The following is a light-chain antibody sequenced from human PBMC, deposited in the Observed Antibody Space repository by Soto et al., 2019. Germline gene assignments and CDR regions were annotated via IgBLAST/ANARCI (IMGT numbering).Light chain of an antibody. CDR3: QQRSNWHVT. CDR2: DAS. Sequence: EIVLTQSPATLSLSPGERATLACRASQSVSTYLAWYQQKPGQAPRLLIYDASSRATGIPARFSGSGSGTEVTLTISSLEPEEFAVYYCQQRSNWHVTFGQGTRVEIK. V-gene: IGKV3-11*01. CDR1: QSVSTY. J-gene: IGKJ1*01.